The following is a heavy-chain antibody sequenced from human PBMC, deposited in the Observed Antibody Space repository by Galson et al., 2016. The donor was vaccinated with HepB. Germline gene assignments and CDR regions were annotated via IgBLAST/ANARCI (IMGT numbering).Heavy chain of an antibody. CDR1: GYSFTGYY. CDR2: INPSGGST. J-gene: IGHJ3*02. CDR3: ARVKWLRSPFDM. D-gene: IGHD5-12*01. Sequence: SVKVSCKASGYSFTGYYMHWVRQAPGQGLEWMGMINPSGGSTTYTQKFLGRVTMTRDMSTSTGYMELRSLRSEDTAVYYGARVKWLRSPFDMWGQGTMVTVSP. V-gene: IGHV1-46*03.